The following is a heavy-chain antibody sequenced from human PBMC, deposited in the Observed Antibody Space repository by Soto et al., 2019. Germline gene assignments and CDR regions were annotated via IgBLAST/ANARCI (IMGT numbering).Heavy chain of an antibody. J-gene: IGHJ6*01. D-gene: IGHD3-10*01. V-gene: IGHV6-1*01. CDR1: GDSVSSNSAD. CDR2: TYYKSKWNN. Sequence: SQTLSLTCVISGDSVSSNSADWNWIRQSPSRGLEWLGRTYYKSKWNNDYALSVKSRITINPHTSKNQFSLHLYSVTPEDTAVYYCTGITWFRGMDVWGQGTPVTVSP. CDR3: TGITWFRGMDV.